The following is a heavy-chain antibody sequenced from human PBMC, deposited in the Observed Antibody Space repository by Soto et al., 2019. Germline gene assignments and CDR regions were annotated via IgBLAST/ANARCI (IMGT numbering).Heavy chain of an antibody. Sequence: SETLSLTCSFSGDSVTSHYLTWIRQSPEKGLEWIGYIYYSGITYYNPSLKSRVTISVDTSKNQFSLKLGSVTAADTAVYYCARSYYGSGRDGDYYYYMDVWGKGTTVTVSS. D-gene: IGHD3-10*01. V-gene: IGHV4-59*08. CDR3: ARSYYGSGRDGDYYYYMDV. CDR2: IYYSGIT. CDR1: GDSVTSHY. J-gene: IGHJ6*03.